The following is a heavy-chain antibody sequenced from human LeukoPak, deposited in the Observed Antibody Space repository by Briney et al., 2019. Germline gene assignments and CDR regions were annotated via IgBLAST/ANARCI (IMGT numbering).Heavy chain of an antibody. CDR2: IRGDVGST. J-gene: IGHJ4*02. Sequence: GGSLRLSCAASGFTFDDLAMHWVSHPPGRGLEWVSLIRGDVGSTYYADSVKGRFTISRDNSKNSLYPRMNSLSTEDTALYYCANGPCTNGVCYAYYFDYWGQGTLVTVSS. V-gene: IGHV3-43*02. CDR3: ANGPCTNGVCYAYYFDY. D-gene: IGHD2-8*01. CDR1: GFTFDDLA.